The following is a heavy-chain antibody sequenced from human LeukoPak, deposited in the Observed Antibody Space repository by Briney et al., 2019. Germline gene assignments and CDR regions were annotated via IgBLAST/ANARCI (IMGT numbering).Heavy chain of an antibody. V-gene: IGHV3-53*01. CDR1: GFTVSSNY. CDR2: IYSGGST. CDR3: ARGLTIFGIVVLAFDF. J-gene: IGHJ3*01. D-gene: IGHD3-3*01. Sequence: PGGSLRLSCAASGFTVSSNYVSWVRQAPGKGLEWVSIIYSGGSTYYADSVKGRFTISRDNSKNTLYLQMNSLRAEDTAVYYCARGLTIFGIVVLAFDFWGQGTMVTVSS.